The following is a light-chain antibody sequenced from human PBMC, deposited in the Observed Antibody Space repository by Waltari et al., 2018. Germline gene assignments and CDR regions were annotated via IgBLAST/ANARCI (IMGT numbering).Light chain of an antibody. Sequence: DIQMTQFPSSLSASVGDSVTISCRASQASNNYLAWYQQKPGKLPNLLISATSTLQSGVPSRFSGSGTGTDFTLTIRSLQPEDVATYYCQKYNSAFLSFGGGTKVEIK. CDR3: QKYNSAFLS. CDR1: QASNNY. CDR2: ATS. J-gene: IGKJ4*01. V-gene: IGKV1-27*01.